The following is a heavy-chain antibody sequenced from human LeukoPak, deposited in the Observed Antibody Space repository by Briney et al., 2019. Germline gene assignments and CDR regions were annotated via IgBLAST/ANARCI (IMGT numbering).Heavy chain of an antibody. CDR1: GGSISSYY. Sequence: SETLSLTCTVSGGSISSYYWSWIRQPPGKGLEWIGYIYYSGSTNYNPSLKSRVTISVDTSKNQFSLKLSSVTAADTAVYYCAHSFGDSVDCRGQGTLVTVSS. J-gene: IGHJ4*02. CDR2: IYYSGST. D-gene: IGHD2-21*02. CDR3: AHSFGDSVDC. V-gene: IGHV4-59*08.